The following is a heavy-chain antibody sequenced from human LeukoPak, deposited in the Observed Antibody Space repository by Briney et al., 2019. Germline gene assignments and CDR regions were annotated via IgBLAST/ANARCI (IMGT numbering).Heavy chain of an antibody. CDR3: AKDLSGDYFHYFDY. V-gene: IGHV3-23*01. CDR2: ISGSGGST. Sequence: GAAPRLSCAASGFTCSSYAVSWVSTAPGEGLEWGSAISGSGGSTYYAESVKGRFTISRDNSKNTLYLKMNSLRAEDTAVYYCAKDLSGDYFHYFDYWGQGTLVTVSS. J-gene: IGHJ4*02. CDR1: GFTCSSYA. D-gene: IGHD4-17*01.